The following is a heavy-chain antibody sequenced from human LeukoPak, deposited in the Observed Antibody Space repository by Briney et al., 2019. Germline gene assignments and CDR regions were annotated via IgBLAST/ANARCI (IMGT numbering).Heavy chain of an antibody. D-gene: IGHD3-3*01. Sequence: GGSLRLSCAASGFTFSSYAMSWVRQAPGKGLEWVSAISGSGGSTYYADSVKGRFTISRDNSKNTLYLQMNSLRAEDTAVYYCAKVDSFGRVTYYDFWSGYYPTFDYWGQGTLVTVSS. J-gene: IGHJ4*02. CDR3: AKVDSFGRVTYYDFWSGYYPTFDY. CDR1: GFTFSSYA. V-gene: IGHV3-23*01. CDR2: ISGSGGST.